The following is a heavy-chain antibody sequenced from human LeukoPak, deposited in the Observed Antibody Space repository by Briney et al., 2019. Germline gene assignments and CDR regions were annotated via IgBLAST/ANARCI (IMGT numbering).Heavy chain of an antibody. D-gene: IGHD2-15*01. V-gene: IGHV1-2*02. CDR3: TRGVLLQGRGAFDI. J-gene: IGHJ3*02. CDR2: VVPKSGDT. CDR1: GYTFSVFY. Sequence: ASVKVSCKASGYTFSVFYIHWLRQAPGQGLEGMGWVVPKSGDTNIAQKFRDRVTMTRDTSINTAYMEINRLTSDDTAMYYCTRGVLLQGRGAFDIWGQGAMVTVSS.